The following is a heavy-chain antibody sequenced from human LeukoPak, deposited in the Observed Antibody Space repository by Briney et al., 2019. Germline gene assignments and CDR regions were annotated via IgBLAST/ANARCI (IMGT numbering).Heavy chain of an antibody. CDR1: GFTFSSYA. Sequence: GGSLRLSCAASGFTFSSYAMHWVRQAPGKGLEWVALISYDGSNKYYADSVRGRFTISRDNSRNTLYLQLNNLRAEDTAIYYCAKAYGTNGYYQLPIDFWGQGTLVTVSS. V-gene: IGHV3-30*04. CDR2: ISYDGSNK. J-gene: IGHJ4*02. CDR3: AKAYGTNGYYQLPIDF. D-gene: IGHD3-22*01.